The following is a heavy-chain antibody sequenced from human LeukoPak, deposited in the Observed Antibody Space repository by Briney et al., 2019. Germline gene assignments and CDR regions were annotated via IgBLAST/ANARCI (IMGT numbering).Heavy chain of an antibody. CDR2: IKQDGSEK. CDR3: ARTITMVRGAEYYFDY. D-gene: IGHD3-10*01. V-gene: IGHV3-7*01. CDR1: GFTFSSYW. J-gene: IGHJ4*02. Sequence: GGSLRLSCAASGFTFSSYWMSWVRQAPGKGLEWVANIKQDGSEKYYVDSVKGRFTISRDNAKNSLYPQMNSLRAEDTAVYYCARTITMVRGAEYYFDYWGQGTLVTVSS.